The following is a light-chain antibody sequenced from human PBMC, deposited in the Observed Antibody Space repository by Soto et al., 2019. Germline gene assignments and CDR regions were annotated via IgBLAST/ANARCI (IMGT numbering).Light chain of an antibody. CDR2: DDV. CDR1: GSNIGDHY. CDR3: SSYAGSNNLV. V-gene: IGLV1-51*01. Sequence: QSVLTQPPSVSAAPRQKVTISCSGSGSNIGDHYVSWYQQVPGTTPRLLIYDDVRRPSGIPDRFSGSKSGTSATLGITGLQAEDEADYYCSSYAGSNNLVFGGGTKLTVL. J-gene: IGLJ2*01.